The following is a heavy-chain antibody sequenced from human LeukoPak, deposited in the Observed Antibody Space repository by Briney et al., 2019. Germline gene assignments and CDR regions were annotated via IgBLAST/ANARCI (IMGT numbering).Heavy chain of an antibody. CDR2: TYYRSKWYN. V-gene: IGHV6-1*01. D-gene: IGHD3-22*01. J-gene: IGHJ4*02. CDR3: ARWGRGKISGYYSSLYYFDY. CDR1: GDSVSSNSAA. Sequence: SQTLSLTCAISGDSVSSNSAAWNWIRQSPWRGLEWLGRTYYRSKWYNDYAVSVKSRITINPDTSKNQFSLQLNSVTPEDTAVYYCARWGRGKISGYYSSLYYFDYWGQGTLVTVSS.